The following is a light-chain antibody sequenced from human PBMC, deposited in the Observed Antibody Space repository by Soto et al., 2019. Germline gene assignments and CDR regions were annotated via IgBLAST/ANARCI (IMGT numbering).Light chain of an antibody. CDR1: SSDVGGYNY. CDR2: EVS. J-gene: IGLJ1*01. CDR3: SSYPSSSTYV. Sequence: QSVLTQPASVSGSPGQSITISCTGTSSDVGGYNYVSWYQQHPGKAPKLMIYEVSNRPSGVPNRFSGSKSGNTASLTISGLQAEDEADYYCSSYPSSSTYVFGTGTKVTVL. V-gene: IGLV2-14*01.